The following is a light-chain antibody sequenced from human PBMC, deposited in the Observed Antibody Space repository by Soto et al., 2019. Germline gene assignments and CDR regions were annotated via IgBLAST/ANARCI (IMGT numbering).Light chain of an antibody. CDR3: QQYHNWPPWT. Sequence: EIVMTQSPATLSVSPGESATLSCRASQSVGSDIAWYQQRTGQSPRPPIYGASSRATGIPARFSGSGSGREFTLTISSLQSEDFAVYVCQQYHNWPPWTFGQGTKVEIK. CDR1: QSVGSD. J-gene: IGKJ1*01. CDR2: GAS. V-gene: IGKV3-15*01.